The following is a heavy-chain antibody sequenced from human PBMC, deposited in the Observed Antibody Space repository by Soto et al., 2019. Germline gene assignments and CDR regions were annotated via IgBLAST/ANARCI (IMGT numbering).Heavy chain of an antibody. CDR1: GFTFSSYG. CDR2: IWYDGSNK. D-gene: IGHD1-26*01. V-gene: IGHV3-33*01. Sequence: GGSLRLSCAASGFTFSSYGMHWVRQAPGKGLEWVAVIWYDGSNKYYADSVKGRFTISRDNSKSTLYLQMNSLRAEDTVVYYCARDTDSVEGSYYVYYYGMDVWGQGTTVTVSS. CDR3: ARDTDSVEGSYYVYYYGMDV. J-gene: IGHJ6*02.